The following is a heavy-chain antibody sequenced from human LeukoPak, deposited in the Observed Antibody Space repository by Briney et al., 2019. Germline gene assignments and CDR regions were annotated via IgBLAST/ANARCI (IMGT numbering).Heavy chain of an antibody. V-gene: IGHV4-59*01. CDR1: GGSISSYY. CDR3: ARFSGSYDSSGYYGFDY. CDR2: IYYSGST. D-gene: IGHD3-22*01. Sequence: ASETLSLTCTVSGGSISSYYWSWIRQPPGKGLEWIGYIYYSGSTNYNPSLKSRVTISVDTSKNQFSLKLSSVTAADTAVYYCARFSGSYDSSGYYGFDYWGQGTLVTVSS. J-gene: IGHJ4*02.